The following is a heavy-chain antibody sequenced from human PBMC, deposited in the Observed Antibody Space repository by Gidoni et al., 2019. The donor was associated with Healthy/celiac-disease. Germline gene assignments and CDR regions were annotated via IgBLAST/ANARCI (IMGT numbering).Heavy chain of an antibody. V-gene: IGHV3-7*01. CDR1: GLPFSRYW. D-gene: IGHD1-26*01. Sequence: EVQLVAPGGCLVQPGGSLRLSCAASGLPFSRYWMRWVRQAPGKGLGWVANIKQDGSEKYYVDSVKGRFTISRDNAKNSLYLQMNSLRAEDTAVYYCARDHRLIVGATDDAFDIWGQGTMVTVSS. J-gene: IGHJ3*02. CDR2: IKQDGSEK. CDR3: ARDHRLIVGATDDAFDI.